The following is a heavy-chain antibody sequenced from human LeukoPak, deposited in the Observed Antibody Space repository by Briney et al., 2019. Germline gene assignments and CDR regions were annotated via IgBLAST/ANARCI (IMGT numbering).Heavy chain of an antibody. CDR2: INPNSGGT. J-gene: IGHJ4*02. CDR1: GGTFSSYA. CDR3: ARETKLEWLLIFDY. D-gene: IGHD3-3*01. V-gene: IGHV1-2*06. Sequence: ASVKVSCKXSGGTFSSYAISWVRQSPGQGPEGMGRINPNSGGTNYAQKFQGRVTMTRDTTINTAYMELSRLRSDDTAVYYCARETKLEWLLIFDYWGQGTLVTVSS.